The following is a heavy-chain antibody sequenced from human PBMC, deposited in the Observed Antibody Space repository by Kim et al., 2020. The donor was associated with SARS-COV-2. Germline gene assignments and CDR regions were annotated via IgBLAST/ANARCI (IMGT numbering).Heavy chain of an antibody. CDR3: TRLVRDVATGDF. J-gene: IGHJ4*02. D-gene: IGHD2-15*01. CDR2: TRDKANSYTT. V-gene: IGHV3-72*01. Sequence: GGSLRLSCAVSGFIISDHYMDWVRQAPGKGLEWVGRTRDKANSYTTEYAASVRGRFTISRDDSRNSVYLQMNSLKSEDTAVYYFTRLVRDVATGDFWGQG. CDR1: GFIISDHY.